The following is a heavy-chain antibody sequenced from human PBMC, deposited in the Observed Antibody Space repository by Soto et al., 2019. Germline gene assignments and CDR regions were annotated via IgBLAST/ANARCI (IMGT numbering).Heavy chain of an antibody. CDR3: ARVSEDLTSNFDY. CDR2: ISSTTNYI. Sequence: EVQLVESGGGLAKPGGSLRLSCAASGFTFTRYSMNWVRQAPGKGLEWVSSISSTTNYIYYGDSMKGRFTISRDNAKNSLCLEMNSLRAEDTAVYYCARVSEDLTSNFDYGGQGTLVTVSS. J-gene: IGHJ4*02. V-gene: IGHV3-21*06. CDR1: GFTFTRYS.